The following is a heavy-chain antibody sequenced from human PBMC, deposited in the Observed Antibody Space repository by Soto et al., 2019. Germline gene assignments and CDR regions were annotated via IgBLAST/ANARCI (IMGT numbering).Heavy chain of an antibody. CDR2: IRGSGGST. D-gene: IGHD6-19*01. CDR1: GFTFSSYA. J-gene: IGHJ3*02. Sequence: GGSLRLSCAASGFTFSSYAMSWVRQAPGKGLEWVSGIRGSGGSTYYADSVKGRFTISRDNSKNTLYLQMNSLRGEDTAVYYCAKGWGEWLGAANAFDIWGQGTMVTVSS. V-gene: IGHV3-23*01. CDR3: AKGWGEWLGAANAFDI.